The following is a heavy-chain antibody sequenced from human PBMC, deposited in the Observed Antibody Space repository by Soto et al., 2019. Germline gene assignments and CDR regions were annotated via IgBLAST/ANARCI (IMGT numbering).Heavy chain of an antibody. D-gene: IGHD6-13*01. J-gene: IGHJ4*02. Sequence: GGSLRLSCAASGFTFSSYAMSWVRQAPGKGLEWVSAISGSGGSTYYADSVKGRFTISRDNSKNTLYLQMNSLRAEDTAVYYCAKGSSDYSSSWYAYWGQGTLVTVSP. CDR2: ISGSGGST. V-gene: IGHV3-23*01. CDR1: GFTFSSYA. CDR3: AKGSSDYSSSWYAY.